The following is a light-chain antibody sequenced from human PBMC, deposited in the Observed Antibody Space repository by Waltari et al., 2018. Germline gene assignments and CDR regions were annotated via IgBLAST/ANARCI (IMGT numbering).Light chain of an antibody. V-gene: IGKV3-20*01. J-gene: IGKJ4*01. CDR2: GTS. CDR1: QTVSSIS. Sequence: EIVLTQSPGTLSLSPGEGATLSCRASQTVSSISFTWYQQKPGQAPRLLIYGTSNRAIGIPDRFSGSGSGTDFTLTISRLEPEDFAVYYCQQYDGIVVTFGGGTKVEI. CDR3: QQYDGIVVT.